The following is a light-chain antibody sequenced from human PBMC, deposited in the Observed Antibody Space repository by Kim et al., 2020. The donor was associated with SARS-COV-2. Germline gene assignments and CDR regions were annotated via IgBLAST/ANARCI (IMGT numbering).Light chain of an antibody. Sequence: LSTGERATLSCRARQSVSSSYLAWYPQKPGQAPRLLIYGASSRATGIPDRFSGSGSGTDFTLTISRLEPEDFAVYYCQQYGSSLYSFGQGTKLEI. CDR3: QQYGSSLYS. CDR2: GAS. V-gene: IGKV3-20*01. CDR1: QSVSSSY. J-gene: IGKJ2*03.